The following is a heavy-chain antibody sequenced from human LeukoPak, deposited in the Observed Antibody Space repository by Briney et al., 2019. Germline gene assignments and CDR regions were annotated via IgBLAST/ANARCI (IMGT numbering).Heavy chain of an antibody. CDR1: GGSISSGSYY. CDR2: IYTSGST. Sequence: SETLSLTCTISGGSISSGSYYWSWIRQPAGKGLEWIGRIYTSGSTNYNPSLKSRVTISVDTSKNQFSLKLSSVTAADTAVYYCARVASYDFWSGYYGAGDIWGQGTMVTVPS. J-gene: IGHJ3*02. CDR3: ARVASYDFWSGYYGAGDI. D-gene: IGHD3-3*01. V-gene: IGHV4-61*02.